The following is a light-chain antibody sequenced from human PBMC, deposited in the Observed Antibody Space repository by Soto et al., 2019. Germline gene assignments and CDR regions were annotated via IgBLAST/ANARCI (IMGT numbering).Light chain of an antibody. CDR2: DVS. CDR1: SSDVGGYNY. CDR3: SPYTSSSTLLYV. V-gene: IGLV2-14*01. Sequence: QSALTQPASVSGSPGQSFTISCTGTSSDVGGYNYVSWYQQHPGKAPKLMIYDVSNRPSGVSNRFSGSKSGNTASLTISGLQAEDEADYYCSPYTSSSTLLYVFGTGTKLTVL. J-gene: IGLJ1*01.